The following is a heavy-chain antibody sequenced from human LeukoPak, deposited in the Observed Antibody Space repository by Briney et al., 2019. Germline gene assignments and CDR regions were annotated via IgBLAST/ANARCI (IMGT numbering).Heavy chain of an antibody. V-gene: IGHV3-23*01. J-gene: IGHJ4*02. D-gene: IGHD1-20*01. CDR1: GFTFSSYA. CDR2: ISGSGGST. CDR3: AKDRINWNALLTY. Sequence: GGSLRLSCAASGFTFSSYAMSWVRQAPGKGLEWVSAISGSGGSTYYADSVKGRFTISRDNSKNTLYLQMNSLRAEDTAVYYFAKDRINWNALLTYWGQETLVTVSS.